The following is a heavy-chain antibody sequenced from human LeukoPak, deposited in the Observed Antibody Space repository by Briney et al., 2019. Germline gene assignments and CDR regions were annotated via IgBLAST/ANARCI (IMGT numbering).Heavy chain of an antibody. Sequence: SSETLSLTCNVSGYSISNNYYWGWIRQPPGKGLEWIGSMHHSGSTFISPSLNSRVTISMQTSKNQFSMKLGSVTAADTAVYYCTRTPDYGDYFRAFDIWGQGTMVTVSS. J-gene: IGHJ3*02. V-gene: IGHV4-38-2*02. CDR3: TRTPDYGDYFRAFDI. CDR1: GYSISNNYY. CDR2: MHHSGST. D-gene: IGHD4-17*01.